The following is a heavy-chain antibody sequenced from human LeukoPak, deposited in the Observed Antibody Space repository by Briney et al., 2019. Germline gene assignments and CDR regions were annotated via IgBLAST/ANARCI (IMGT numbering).Heavy chain of an antibody. J-gene: IGHJ3*02. CDR3: ARELGDQSDAFDI. V-gene: IGHV3-30*01. D-gene: IGHD3-10*01. Sequence: GGSLRLSCAASGFAITDHHMDWVRQAPGKGLEWVAVISYDGSNKYYADSVKGRFNILRDNSKNTLYLQMNSLRAEDTAVYYCARELGDQSDAFDIWGQGTMVTVSS. CDR2: ISYDGSNK. CDR1: GFAITDHH.